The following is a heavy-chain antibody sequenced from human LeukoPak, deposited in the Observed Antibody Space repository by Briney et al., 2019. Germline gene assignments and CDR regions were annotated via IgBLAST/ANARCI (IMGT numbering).Heavy chain of an antibody. CDR3: AREGFDFWSGYHRYYFDY. D-gene: IGHD3-3*01. Sequence: GGSLRLSCAASGFTFSSYSLNWVRQAPGKGLEWVSSISSSSSYIYYADSVKGRFTISRDNAKNSLYLQMNSLRAEDTAVYYCAREGFDFWSGYHRYYFDYWGQGTLVTVSS. CDR2: ISSSSSYI. V-gene: IGHV3-21*01. CDR1: GFTFSSYS. J-gene: IGHJ4*02.